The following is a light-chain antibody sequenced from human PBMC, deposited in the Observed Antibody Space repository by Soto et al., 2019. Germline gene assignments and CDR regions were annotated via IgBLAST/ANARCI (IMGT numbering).Light chain of an antibody. CDR2: DTS. Sequence: DIQMTQSPSSRSASVGDRVTISCQASQDISKYLNWYQQKPGEAPKPLIYDTSKLETGVPSRFSGSVSGTDFTFTISSLQPEDVATYYCQQYDNYPLTFGGGTKVEIK. CDR1: QDISKY. J-gene: IGKJ4*01. V-gene: IGKV1-33*01. CDR3: QQYDNYPLT.